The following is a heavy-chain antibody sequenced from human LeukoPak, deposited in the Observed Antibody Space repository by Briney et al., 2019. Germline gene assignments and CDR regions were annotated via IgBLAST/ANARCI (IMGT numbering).Heavy chain of an antibody. CDR3: ARLYSGYGNYYYYMDV. V-gene: IGHV1-18*01. D-gene: IGHD5-12*01. J-gene: IGHJ6*03. Sequence: ASVKVSCKASGYTFTSYDISWVRQAPGQGLEWMGWISTYNGNTNYAQRLQGRVTMTTDTSTSTAYMELRSLTSDDTAVYYCARLYSGYGNYYYYMDVWGKGTTVTVSS. CDR2: ISTYNGNT. CDR1: GYTFTSYD.